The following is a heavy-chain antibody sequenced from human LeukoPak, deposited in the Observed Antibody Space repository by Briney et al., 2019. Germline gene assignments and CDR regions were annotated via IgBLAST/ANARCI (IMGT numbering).Heavy chain of an antibody. J-gene: IGHJ4*02. V-gene: IGHV3-7*01. CDR3: ARDKFIGARRYFDSPSYYFDY. CDR1: GFTFSSYW. D-gene: IGHD3-9*01. CDR2: IKQDGSEK. Sequence: PGGSLRLSCAASGFTFSSYWMSWVRQAPGKGLEWVANIKQDGSEKYYVDSVKGRFTISRDNAKNSLYLQMNSLRAEDTAVYYCARDKFIGARRYFDSPSYYFDYWGQGTLVTVSS.